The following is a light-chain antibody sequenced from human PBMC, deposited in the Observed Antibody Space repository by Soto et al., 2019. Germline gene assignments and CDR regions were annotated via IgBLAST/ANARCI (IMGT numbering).Light chain of an antibody. CDR3: QQFAGS. CDR1: QSVSSN. Sequence: EIVMTQSPATLSWSAGERGTLSCRASQSVSSNLAWYQQKPGQAPRLLIYGASSRATGIPDRFSGRGSGTDFTLIISRLEPEDFAVYYCQQFAGSFGGGTKVDIK. J-gene: IGKJ4*02. CDR2: GAS. V-gene: IGKV3-20*01.